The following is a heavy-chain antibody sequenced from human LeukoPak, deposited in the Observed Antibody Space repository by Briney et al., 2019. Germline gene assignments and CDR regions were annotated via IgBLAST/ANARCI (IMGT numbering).Heavy chain of an antibody. Sequence: PGESLRLSCTASGFTFSNFWMGWVRQAPGKGLEWVSGISWNSGSIGYADSVKGRFTISRDNAKNSLYLQMNSLRAEDTALYYCAKDRQYQLLLGAFDIWGQGTMVTVSS. D-gene: IGHD2-2*01. J-gene: IGHJ3*02. V-gene: IGHV3-9*01. CDR1: GFTFSNFW. CDR2: ISWNSGSI. CDR3: AKDRQYQLLLGAFDI.